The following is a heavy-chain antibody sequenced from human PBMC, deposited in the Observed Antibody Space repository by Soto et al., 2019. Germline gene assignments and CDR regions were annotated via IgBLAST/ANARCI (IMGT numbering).Heavy chain of an antibody. J-gene: IGHJ4*02. CDR3: ARDVKEYHDTSGYYPLFAS. Sequence: SVKVSCKASGYTFTGYYMHWGRQAPGQGLEWMGWINPNSGGTNYAQKFQGRGTMTRDTSISTAYMELSWLRSDDPAVYYCARDVKEYHDTSGYYPLFASWGQGTLVTVSS. D-gene: IGHD3-22*01. V-gene: IGHV1-2*02. CDR1: GYTFTGYY. CDR2: INPNSGGT.